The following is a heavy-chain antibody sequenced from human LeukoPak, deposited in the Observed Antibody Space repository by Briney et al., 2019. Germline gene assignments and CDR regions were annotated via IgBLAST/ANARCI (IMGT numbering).Heavy chain of an antibody. CDR3: AGDTATPIGY. J-gene: IGHJ4*02. D-gene: IGHD5-18*01. CDR2: IKQEGSEK. CDR1: GFTFSDYY. Sequence: GGSLRLSCAASGFTFSDYYMSWVRQAPGKGLEWVANIKQEGSEKYYVDSVKGRFTISRDNAKNSLYLQMNSLRAEDTAVYYCAGDTATPIGYWGQGTLVTVSS. V-gene: IGHV3-7*04.